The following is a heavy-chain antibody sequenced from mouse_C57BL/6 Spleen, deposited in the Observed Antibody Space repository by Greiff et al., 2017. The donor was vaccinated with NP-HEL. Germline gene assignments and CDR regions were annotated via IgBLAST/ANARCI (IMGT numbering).Heavy chain of an antibody. CDR2: IYPGDGDT. V-gene: IGHV1-80*01. CDR1: GYAFSSYW. J-gene: IGHJ2*01. Sequence: QVQLQQSGAELVKPGASVKISCKASGYAFSSYWMNWVKQRPGTGLEWIGQIYPGDGDTNYNGKFKGKATLTADKSSSTAYMQLSSLTSEDSAVYFCARSEGLRREFDYWGQGTTLTVSS. CDR3: ARSEGLRREFDY. D-gene: IGHD2-4*01.